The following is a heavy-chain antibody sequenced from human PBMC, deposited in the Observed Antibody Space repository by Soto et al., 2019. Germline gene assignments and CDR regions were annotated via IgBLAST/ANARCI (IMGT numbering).Heavy chain of an antibody. CDR2: IIPIFGKA. CDR1: GGTFSSYA. CDR3: AMLQQLVESDWFDH. Sequence: SVKVSCKASGGTFSSYAISWVRQAPGQGLEWMGGIIPIFGKANYAQKFQGRVTITADESTSTAYMELSSLRSEDTAVYYCAMLQQLVESDWFDHWGQGTLVTVSS. J-gene: IGHJ5*02. D-gene: IGHD6-13*01. V-gene: IGHV1-69*13.